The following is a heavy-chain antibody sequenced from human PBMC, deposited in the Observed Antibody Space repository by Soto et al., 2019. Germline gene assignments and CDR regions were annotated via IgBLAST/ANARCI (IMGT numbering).Heavy chain of an antibody. D-gene: IGHD1-1*01. Sequence: EVQLVESGGGLVQPGGSLRLSCAASGFTVSNNYMRWVRQAPGKGLEWVSLIYSGGATYYADSVKGRFTIFRDNSKNTLYLQMNSLRDEDTAVHYCARDGTYNWVGGQGILVTVSS. CDR2: IYSGGAT. CDR3: ARDGTYNWV. CDR1: GFTVSNNY. V-gene: IGHV3-66*01. J-gene: IGHJ4*02.